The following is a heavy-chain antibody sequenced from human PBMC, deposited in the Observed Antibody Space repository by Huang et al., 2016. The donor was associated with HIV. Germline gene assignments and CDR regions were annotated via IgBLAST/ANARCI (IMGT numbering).Heavy chain of an antibody. J-gene: IGHJ1*01. V-gene: IGHV1-46*03. Sequence: QVQLVQSGAEVKKPGASVKVSCKASGYIFTNYYMPWVRQAPGQGLQWMGIINPNGGATTYARKFHDKVTMTRDTSANTLYMELSGLRSDDTAVYYCVRGSSTREEYFQYWGQGTLITVSS. CDR3: VRGSSTREEYFQY. D-gene: IGHD6-13*01. CDR2: INPNGGAT. CDR1: GYIFTNYY.